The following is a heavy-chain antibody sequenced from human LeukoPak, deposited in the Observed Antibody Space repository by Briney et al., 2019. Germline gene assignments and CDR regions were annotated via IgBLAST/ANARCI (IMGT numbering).Heavy chain of an antibody. CDR2: IIPIFGTA. J-gene: IGHJ5*02. CDR3: ARVGGYCSSTSCYTGIIRGWFDP. V-gene: IGHV1-69*05. CDR1: GGTFSSYA. Sequence: SVKVSCKASGGTFSSYAISWVRQAPGQGLEWMGGIIPIFGTANYAQKFQGRVTITTDESTSTAYMELSSLRSEDTAVYYCARVGGYCSSTSCYTGIIRGWFDPWGQGTLVTVSS. D-gene: IGHD2-2*02.